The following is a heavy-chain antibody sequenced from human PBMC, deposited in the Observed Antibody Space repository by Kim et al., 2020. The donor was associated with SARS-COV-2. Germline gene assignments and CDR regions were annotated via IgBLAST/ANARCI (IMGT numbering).Heavy chain of an antibody. CDR1: GFTFSGSA. CDR3: TRPKSDNWNYGDAFDI. CDR2: IRSKANSYAT. Sequence: GGSLRLSCAASGFTFSGSAMHWVRQASGKGLEWVGRIRSKANSYATAYAASVKGRFTISRDDSKNTAYLQMNSLKTEDTAVYYCTRPKSDNWNYGDAFDIWGQGTMVTVSS. J-gene: IGHJ3*02. V-gene: IGHV3-73*01. D-gene: IGHD1-7*01.